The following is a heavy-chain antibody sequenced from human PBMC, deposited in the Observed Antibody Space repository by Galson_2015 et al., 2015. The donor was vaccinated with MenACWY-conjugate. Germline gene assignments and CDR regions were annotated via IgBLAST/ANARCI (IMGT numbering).Heavy chain of an antibody. CDR3: ARPNYYGSGTFRDWFDP. V-gene: IGHV3-7*03. D-gene: IGHD3-10*01. J-gene: IGHJ5*02. CDR2: IRQDGGAK. Sequence: SLRLSCAASGFTFSNSWMSWVRQAPGKGPEWVANIRQDGGAKDYVDSVKGRFTISRDNAKNSLYLQMNSLRAEDTAVYYCARPNYYGSGTFRDWFDPWGQGTLVTVS. CDR1: GFTFSNSW.